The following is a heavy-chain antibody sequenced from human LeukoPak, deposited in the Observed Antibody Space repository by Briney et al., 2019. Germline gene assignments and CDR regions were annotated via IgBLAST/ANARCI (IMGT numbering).Heavy chain of an antibody. CDR1: GFTFSAYA. V-gene: IGHV3-30-3*01. J-gene: IGHJ3*01. D-gene: IGHD3-3*01. CDR2: LSYGGTNK. CDR3: ARDRSGYANDAFDF. Sequence: GGSLRLSCAASGFTFSAYAMHWVRQAPGKGLEWVAVLSYGGTNKYYADSVKGRFTISRDNSKNTMFLQMNSLRAEDTAVYHCARDRSGYANDAFDFWGQGTMVTVSS.